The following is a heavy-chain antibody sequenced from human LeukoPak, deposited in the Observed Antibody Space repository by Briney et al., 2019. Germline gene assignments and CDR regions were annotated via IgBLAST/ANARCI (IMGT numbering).Heavy chain of an antibody. CDR2: IKSKSDGGTI. J-gene: IGHJ4*02. CDR1: GFIFRDVW. Sequence: GGSLRLSCAGSGFIFRDVWMSWVRQAPGKGLEWVGRIKSKSDGGTIDYAAPVKGRVTMSRDDSEKTFSLEMNNLKTEDTGVYYCTTDLDYWGQGTLVTVSS. CDR3: TTDLDY. V-gene: IGHV3-15*01.